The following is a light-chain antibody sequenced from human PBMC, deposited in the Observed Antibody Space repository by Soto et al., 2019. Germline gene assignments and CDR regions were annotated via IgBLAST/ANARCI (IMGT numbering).Light chain of an antibody. CDR2: GAY. V-gene: IGKV3-15*01. CDR3: QQYYKWPLT. CDR1: QSVGNN. Sequence: EIVMTQSPATLSVSPGERTTLSCRASQSVGNNLAWYQQKPGQAPRLLIYGAYTRATGIPARFSGSGSGTDFTLTISSLQSEDFAVYYCQQYYKWPLTFGGGTKVDIK. J-gene: IGKJ4*01.